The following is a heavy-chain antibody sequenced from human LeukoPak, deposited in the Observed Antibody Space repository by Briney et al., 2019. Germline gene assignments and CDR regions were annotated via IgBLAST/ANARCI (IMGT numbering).Heavy chain of an antibody. CDR1: GGTFSSYA. D-gene: IGHD6-13*01. CDR2: IIPTFGTA. V-gene: IGHV1-69*05. CDR3: ARVRIAAAGKNWFDP. Sequence: ASVKVSCKASGGTFSSYAISWVRQAPGQGLEWMGGIIPTFGTANYAQKFQGRVTITTDESTSTAYMELSSLRSEDTAVYYCARVRIAAAGKNWFDPWGQGTLVTVSS. J-gene: IGHJ5*02.